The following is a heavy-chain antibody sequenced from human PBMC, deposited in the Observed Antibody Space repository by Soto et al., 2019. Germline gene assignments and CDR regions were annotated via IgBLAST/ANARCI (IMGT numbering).Heavy chain of an antibody. CDR3: ARDMCPISNYYYYGMDV. D-gene: IGHD3-3*01. CDR1: GGTFSSYA. J-gene: IGHJ6*02. V-gene: IGHV1-69*12. CDR2: IIPIFGTA. Sequence: QVQLVQSGAEVKKPGSSVKVSCKASGGTFSSYAISWVRQAPGQGLEWMGGIIPIFGTANYAQKFQGRVTITADESTSTAYMELSSLRSEDTAVYYCARDMCPISNYYYYGMDVWGQGTTVTVSS.